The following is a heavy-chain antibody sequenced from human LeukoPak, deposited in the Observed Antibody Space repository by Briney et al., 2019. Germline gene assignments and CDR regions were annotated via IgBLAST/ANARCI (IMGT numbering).Heavy chain of an antibody. CDR1: GFTFSSYS. CDR3: AKDRRYLDGRD. CDR2: ISSSSSTI. J-gene: IGHJ4*02. V-gene: IGHV3-48*04. D-gene: IGHD2-2*02. Sequence: GGSLRLSCAASGFTFSSYSMNWVRQAPGKGMEWVSYISSSSSTIYYADSVKGRFTISRDNAKNSLYLQMNSLRAEDTAVYYCAKDRRYLDGRDWGQGTLVTVSS.